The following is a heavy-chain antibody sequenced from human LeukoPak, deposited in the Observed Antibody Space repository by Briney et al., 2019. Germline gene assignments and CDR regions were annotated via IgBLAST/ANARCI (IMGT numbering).Heavy chain of an antibody. CDR3: ARDYDSSGYPDY. D-gene: IGHD3-22*01. J-gene: IGHJ4*02. CDR2: INPSGGST. V-gene: IGHV1-46*01. CDR1: GYTFTDLY. Sequence: ASVKVSCKTSGYTFTDLYIHWVRQAPGQGLEWMGIINPSGGSTSYAQKFQGRVTMTRDTSTSTVYMELSSLRSEDTAVYYCARDYDSSGYPDYWGQGTLVTVSS.